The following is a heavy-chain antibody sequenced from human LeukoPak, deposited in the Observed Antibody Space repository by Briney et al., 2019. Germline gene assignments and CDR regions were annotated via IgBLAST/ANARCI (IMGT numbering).Heavy chain of an antibody. J-gene: IGHJ6*02. V-gene: IGHV3-23*01. CDR2: ITDYAHYT. Sequence: GGSLRLSCAAAEFTFSRFAMMCVRQAPGKGLEFVSDITDYAHYTYYAASVRGRFTISRDNSKNTLYLQMNSLRVEDTAVYYCAPRCCGVDVWGQGTAVTVSS. CDR1: EFTFSRFA. CDR3: APRCCGVDV. D-gene: IGHD2-21*01.